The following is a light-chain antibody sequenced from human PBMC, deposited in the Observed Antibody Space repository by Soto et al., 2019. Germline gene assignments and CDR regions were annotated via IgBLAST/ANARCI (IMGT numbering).Light chain of an antibody. CDR2: DND. Sequence: QSVLTQPPSVSAAPGQKVTISCSGSSSNIGNNYVSWYQQLPGTAPKLLIYDNDVRPSGIPDRFSGSKSGTSATLDITGLQTGDEADYYCGTWDSSLSAVFGGGNKLTVL. CDR3: GTWDSSLSAV. CDR1: SSNIGNNY. V-gene: IGLV1-51*01. J-gene: IGLJ2*01.